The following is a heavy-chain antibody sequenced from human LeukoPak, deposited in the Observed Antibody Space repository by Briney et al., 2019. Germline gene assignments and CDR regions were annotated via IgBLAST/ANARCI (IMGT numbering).Heavy chain of an antibody. V-gene: IGHV4-34*01. J-gene: IGHJ5*02. Sequence: SETLSLTCAVYGGSFSGYYWSWIRQPPGKGLEWIGEINHSGSTNYNPSLKSRVTISVDTSKNQFSLKLSSVTAADTAVYYCARHMRQWLVRIYNWFDPWGQGTLVTVSS. CDR2: INHSGST. CDR1: GGSFSGYY. CDR3: ARHMRQWLVRIYNWFDP. D-gene: IGHD6-19*01.